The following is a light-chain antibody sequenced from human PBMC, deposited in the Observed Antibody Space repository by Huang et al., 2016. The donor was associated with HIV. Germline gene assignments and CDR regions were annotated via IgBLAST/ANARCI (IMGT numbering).Light chain of an antibody. Sequence: EIVMTQSPATLSVSPGDRATLSCRASQSVSNNLVWYQQKPGQGPRLRISDASTRATGIPARFSGSGSGTEFTLTISSLQSEDFAVYYCQQYNNWPLTFGGGTKVEIK. V-gene: IGKV3-15*01. CDR2: DAS. CDR1: QSVSNN. J-gene: IGKJ4*01. CDR3: QQYNNWPLT.